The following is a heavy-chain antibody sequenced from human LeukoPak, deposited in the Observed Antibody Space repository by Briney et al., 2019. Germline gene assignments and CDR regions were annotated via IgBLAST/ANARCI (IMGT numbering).Heavy chain of an antibody. CDR3: AKDLGSLSL. Sequence: SETLSLTCAVYGGSLSGYYWGWIRQTPGKGVEWVGEINHSGGTNYNPSLKSRVTISIDTSKNQFSLKLSSVNAADTAVYYCAKDLGSLSLWGQGTLVTVSS. CDR2: INHSGGT. CDR1: GGSLSGYY. V-gene: IGHV4-34*01. J-gene: IGHJ4*02. D-gene: IGHD1-26*01.